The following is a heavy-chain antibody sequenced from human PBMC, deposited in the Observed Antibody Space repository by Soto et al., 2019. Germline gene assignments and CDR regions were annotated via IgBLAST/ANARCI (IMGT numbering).Heavy chain of an antibody. D-gene: IGHD3-10*01. J-gene: IGHJ3*02. CDR1: GGTFSSYA. V-gene: IGHV1-69*13. CDR3: ARSTYYYGSGSYSRAFDI. CDR2: IIPIFGTA. Sequence: ASVKVSCKASGGTFSSYAISWVRQAPGQGLEWMGGIIPIFGTANYAQKFQGRVTITADESTSTAYMELSSLRSEDTAVYYCARSTYYYGSGSYSRAFDIWGQGTMVTVSS.